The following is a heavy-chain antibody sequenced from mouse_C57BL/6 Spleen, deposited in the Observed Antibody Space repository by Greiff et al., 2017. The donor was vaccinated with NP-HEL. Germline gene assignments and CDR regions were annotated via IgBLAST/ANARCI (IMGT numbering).Heavy chain of an antibody. CDR2: IYPGDGDT. D-gene: IGHD3-2*02. CDR1: GYAFSSSW. V-gene: IGHV1-82*01. J-gene: IGHJ3*01. CDR3: ARREGSSGYPFAY. Sequence: VKLMESGPELVKPGASVKISCKASGYAFSSSWMNWVKQRPGKGLEWIGRIYPGDGDTNYNGKFKGKATLTADKSSSTAYMQLSSLTSEDSAVYFCARREGSSGYPFAYWGQGTLVTVSA.